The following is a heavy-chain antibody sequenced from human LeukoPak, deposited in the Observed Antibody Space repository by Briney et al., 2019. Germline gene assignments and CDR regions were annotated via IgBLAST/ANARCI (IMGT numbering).Heavy chain of an antibody. V-gene: IGHV3-48*04. CDR3: AREARVAVAGTDY. J-gene: IGHJ4*02. CDR2: ISSSSSTI. Sequence: GGSLRLSCVASGFTFRSYNMNWVRQAPGKGLEWVSYISSSSSTIYYADSVKGRFTISRDNAKNTLYLQMNSLRAEDTAVYYCAREARVAVAGTDYWGQGTLVTVSS. D-gene: IGHD6-19*01. CDR1: GFTFRSYN.